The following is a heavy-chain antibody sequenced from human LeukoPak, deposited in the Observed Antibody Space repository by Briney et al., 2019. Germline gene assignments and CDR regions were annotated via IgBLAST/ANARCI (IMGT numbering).Heavy chain of an antibody. CDR2: IWFDGSNI. V-gene: IGHV3-33*08. Sequence: GGSLRLSCAASGFTFNSFGMHWVRQAPGKGLEWVTSIWFDGSNIHYADSVKGRVIISRDNSKSALYLQMNSLRAEDTAIYYCARDSLPMAVTGPFDHWGQGALVTVSS. CDR3: ARDSLPMAVTGPFDH. CDR1: GFTFNSFG. J-gene: IGHJ4*02. D-gene: IGHD6-19*01.